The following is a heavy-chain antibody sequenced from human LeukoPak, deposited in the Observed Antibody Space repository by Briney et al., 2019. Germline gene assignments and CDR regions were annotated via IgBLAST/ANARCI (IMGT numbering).Heavy chain of an antibody. CDR3: ARRYYYNLGSFPFDF. J-gene: IGHJ4*02. CDR2: IHNSGTT. D-gene: IGHD3-10*01. CDR1: RGPFSVYF. V-gene: IGHV4-34*01. Sequence: SETLSLTRAVSRGPFSVYFWSWIRQSSGKGLECIGEIHNSGTTNYNASLNSRLTISEDTSKNQFYLNLSSVTAADTAVYYCARRYYYNLGSFPFDFWGQGTLVTVSS.